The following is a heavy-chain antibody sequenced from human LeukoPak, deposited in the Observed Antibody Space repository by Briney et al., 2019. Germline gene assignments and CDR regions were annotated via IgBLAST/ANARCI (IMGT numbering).Heavy chain of an antibody. D-gene: IGHD2-15*01. CDR2: IKQDGSEK. J-gene: IGHJ6*03. CDR1: GLTFNIYW. Sequence: GGSLRLSCAASGLTFNIYWMSWVRQAPGKGLGWVANIKQDGSEKYYVDSVKGRFTISRDNAKNSLYLQMNSLRVEDTAVYYCARDNGYCSGGSCYYYYMDVWGKGTTVTVSS. CDR3: ARDNGYCSGGSCYYYYMDV. V-gene: IGHV3-7*01.